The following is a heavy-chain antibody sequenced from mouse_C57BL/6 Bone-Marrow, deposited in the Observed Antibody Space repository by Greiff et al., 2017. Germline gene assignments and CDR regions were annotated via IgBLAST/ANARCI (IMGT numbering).Heavy chain of an antibody. J-gene: IGHJ2*01. CDR1: GYTFTSYS. V-gene: IGHV1-4*01. D-gene: IGHD3-2*02. CDR2: INPTSGYT. CDR3: ARLSLQLRLPYFDY. Sequence: QVQLQQSGAELARPGASVKMSCKASGYTFTSYSMHWVKQRPGQGLEWIGYINPTSGYTKYNQKFKDKATLTADKSSSTAYIQLSSLTSEDSAVYYGARLSLQLRLPYFDYWGQGTTLTVSS.